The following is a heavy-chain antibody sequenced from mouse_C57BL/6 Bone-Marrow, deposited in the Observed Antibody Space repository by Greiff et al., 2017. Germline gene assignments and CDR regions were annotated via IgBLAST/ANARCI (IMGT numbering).Heavy chain of an antibody. Sequence: QVQLQQPGAELVRPGTSVKLSCKASGYTFTSYWMHWVKQRPGQGLEWIGVIDPSDSYTNYNQKFKGKATLTVDTSSSTAYMQLSSLTSEDSAVYYCASTGDGYFYWGQGTTLTGSS. CDR2: IDPSDSYT. V-gene: IGHV1-59*01. J-gene: IGHJ2*01. CDR3: ASTGDGYFY. D-gene: IGHD2-3*01. CDR1: GYTFTSYW.